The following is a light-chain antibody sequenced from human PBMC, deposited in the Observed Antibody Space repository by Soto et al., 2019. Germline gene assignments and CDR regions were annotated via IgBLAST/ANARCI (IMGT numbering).Light chain of an antibody. CDR2: AAS. CDR3: QQSFSTPRT. CDR1: QTINTY. V-gene: IGKV1-39*01. J-gene: IGKJ1*01. Sequence: DIQMTQSPSSLSASVGDRVTISCRASQTINTYVNWYLQKPGKAPKLLIYAASSLHSGVPSRFSGSGSGTYFNLTISSLQPEDFATYYCQQSFSTPRTFGQGTKVEIK.